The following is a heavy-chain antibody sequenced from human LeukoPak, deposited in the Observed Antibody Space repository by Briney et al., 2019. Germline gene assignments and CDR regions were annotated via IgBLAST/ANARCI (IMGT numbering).Heavy chain of an antibody. V-gene: IGHV4-4*07. Sequence: PSVTLSLTCTVSGGSISSYYWSWIRQPAGKGLEWIGRIYTSGSTNYNPSLKSRVTMSVDTSKNQFSLKLSSVTAADTAVYYCASEDYSGSFDCWGQGTLVTVSS. D-gene: IGHD1-26*01. CDR2: IYTSGST. J-gene: IGHJ4*02. CDR1: GGSISSYY. CDR3: ASEDYSGSFDC.